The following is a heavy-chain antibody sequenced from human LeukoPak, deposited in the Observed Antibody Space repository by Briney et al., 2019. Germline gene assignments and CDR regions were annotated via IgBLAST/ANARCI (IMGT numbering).Heavy chain of an antibody. CDR2: ISYDGSNK. CDR1: GFTFSSYA. CDR3: ASDPGPYSGYDSRFDY. Sequence: PGGSLRLSCAASGFTFSSYAMHWVRQAPGKGLEWVAVISYDGSNKYYADSVKGRFTISRDNSKNTLYLQMNSLRAEDTAVYYCASDPGPYSGYDSRFDYWGQGTLVTVSS. V-gene: IGHV3-30-3*01. D-gene: IGHD5-12*01. J-gene: IGHJ4*02.